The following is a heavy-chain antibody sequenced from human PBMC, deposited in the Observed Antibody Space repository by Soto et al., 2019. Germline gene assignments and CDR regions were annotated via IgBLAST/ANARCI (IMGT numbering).Heavy chain of an antibody. D-gene: IGHD1-26*01. V-gene: IGHV4-39*01. CDR1: GGSISSSSYS. Sequence: SETLSLTCTVSGGSISSSSYSWGWIRQPPGKGLEWIGSISYSGSTYYNPSLKSRVTMSVDTSKNQFSLKLSSVTAADKAVYYCARHRLLTPPVYWGQGTLVTVSS. CDR3: ARHRLLTPPVY. CDR2: ISYSGST. J-gene: IGHJ4*02.